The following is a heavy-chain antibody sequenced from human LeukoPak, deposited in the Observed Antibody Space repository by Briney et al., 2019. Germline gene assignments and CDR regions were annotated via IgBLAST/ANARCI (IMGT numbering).Heavy chain of an antibody. Sequence: PGGSLRLSCAASGFTFSSYSMSWVRQAPGKGLEWVGFIRSKAYGGTTEYAASVKGRFTISRDGSKSIAYLQMNSLKTDDTAVYYCTRGNWNYGNAFDIWGQGTMVTVSS. J-gene: IGHJ3*02. CDR2: IRSKAYGGTT. V-gene: IGHV3-49*04. CDR1: GFTFSSYS. D-gene: IGHD1-7*01. CDR3: TRGNWNYGNAFDI.